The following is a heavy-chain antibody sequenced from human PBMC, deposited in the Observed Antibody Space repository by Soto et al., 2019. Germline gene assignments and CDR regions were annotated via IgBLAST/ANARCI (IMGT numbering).Heavy chain of an antibody. D-gene: IGHD2-21*01. CDR2: FDPEDGET. CDR1: GYTLTELS. J-gene: IGHJ6*03. CDR3: ACRVWGDFSTTWNYYYYMDV. V-gene: IGHV1-24*01. Sequence: GASVKVSWKVSGYTLTELSMHWVRQAPGEGLEWMGGFDPEDGETIYAQKFQGRVTMTEDTSTDTAYMELSSLRSEDTAVYYCACRVWGDFSTTWNYYYYMDVWGRGTTVTVSS.